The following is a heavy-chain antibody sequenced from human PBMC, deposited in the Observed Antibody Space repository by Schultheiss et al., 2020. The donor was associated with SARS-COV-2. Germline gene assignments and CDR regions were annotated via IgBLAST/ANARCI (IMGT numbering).Heavy chain of an antibody. D-gene: IGHD3-3*01. CDR3: ARGKGQIFGVVTSCYYGMDV. V-gene: IGHV1-18*01. Sequence: ASVKVSCKTSGYTFTDYYMHWVRRAPGQGLEWVGWISAYNGNTNYAQKFQGRVTITADKSTSTAYMELSSLRSEDTAVYYCARGKGQIFGVVTSCYYGMDVWGHGTTVTVAS. J-gene: IGHJ6*02. CDR1: GYTFTDYY. CDR2: ISAYNGNT.